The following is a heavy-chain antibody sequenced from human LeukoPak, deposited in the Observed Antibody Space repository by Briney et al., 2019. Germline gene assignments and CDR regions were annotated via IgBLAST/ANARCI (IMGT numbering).Heavy chain of an antibody. D-gene: IGHD3-9*01. J-gene: IGHJ4*02. Sequence: GESLKISCKGSGYSFTNYRIGWVRQMPGKGLEWMGIIYPDDSDTRYSPSFQGQVTISADKSITTAYLQWSSLKASDTAIYYRPQPPYDILTGYYRPLDYWGQGTLVTVSS. CDR3: PQPPYDILTGYYRPLDY. CDR2: IYPDDSDT. V-gene: IGHV5-51*01. CDR1: GYSFTNYR.